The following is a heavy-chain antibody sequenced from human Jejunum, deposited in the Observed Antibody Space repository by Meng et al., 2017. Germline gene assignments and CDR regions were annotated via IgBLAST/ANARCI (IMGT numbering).Heavy chain of an antibody. D-gene: IGHD6-19*01. V-gene: IGHV1-3*04. CDR2: LKIANGIT. Sequence: QVQLVQSGPEVKKPGASVKVSCKTSGYNFATSAMHWVRQAPGQMLEWMGWLKIANGITKYSENFQGRITITRDTSATTAHMELGSLRSEDTAVYYCGRGSSTPNAHGYWFDPWGQGTLVTVSS. CDR3: GRGSSTPNAHGYWFDP. CDR1: GYNFATSA. J-gene: IGHJ5*02.